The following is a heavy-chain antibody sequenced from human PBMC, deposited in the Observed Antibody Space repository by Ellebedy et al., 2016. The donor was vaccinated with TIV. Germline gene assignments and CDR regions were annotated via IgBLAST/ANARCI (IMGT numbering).Heavy chain of an antibody. CDR1: GYSFISYS. CDR3: ARRYIGNGFDI. Sequence: PGGSLRLSCKGSGYSFISYSIGWVRQMPGKGLEQMGIISPSYSDTTYSPSFQGQVTISADKSISTAYLQWNSLKASDTAMYYCARRYIGNGFDIWGQGTMVTVSS. V-gene: IGHV5-51*01. J-gene: IGHJ3*02. CDR2: ISPSYSDT. D-gene: IGHD1-14*01.